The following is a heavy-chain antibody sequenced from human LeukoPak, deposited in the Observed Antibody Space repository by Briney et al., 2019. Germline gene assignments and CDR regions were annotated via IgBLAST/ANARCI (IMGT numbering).Heavy chain of an antibody. V-gene: IGHV4-34*01. D-gene: IGHD4-17*01. CDR2: INHSGST. Sequence: PSETLSLTCAVYGGSFSSYYWSWIRQPPGKGLEWIGEINHSGSTNYNPSPKSRVTTSVDTSKNQFSLKLSSVTAADTAVYYCARVAATVTTSPFDYWGQGTLVTVSS. CDR3: ARVAATVTTSPFDY. J-gene: IGHJ4*02. CDR1: GGSFSSYY.